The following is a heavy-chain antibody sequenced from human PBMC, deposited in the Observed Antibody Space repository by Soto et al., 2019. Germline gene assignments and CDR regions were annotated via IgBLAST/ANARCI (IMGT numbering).Heavy chain of an antibody. J-gene: IGHJ6*02. CDR2: IYYSGST. CDR3: ARITMVRGVGGPGNYYYGMDV. D-gene: IGHD3-10*01. Sequence: QVQLQESGPGLVKPSETLSLTCTVSGGSISSYYWSWIRQPPGKGLEWIGYIYYSGSTNYNPSLKSRVTISVDTSKNQFSLKLSSVTAADTAVYYCARITMVRGVGGPGNYYYGMDVWGQGTTVTVSS. V-gene: IGHV4-59*01. CDR1: GGSISSYY.